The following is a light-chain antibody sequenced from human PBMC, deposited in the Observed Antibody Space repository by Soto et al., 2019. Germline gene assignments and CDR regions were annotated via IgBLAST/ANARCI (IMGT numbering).Light chain of an antibody. CDR1: HDITSA. V-gene: IGKV1-13*02. Sequence: AIPLTQAPASLSASVGDRVTITCRADHDITSALAWYQHKPGRPPKLLIYDASFLESGVPSRFSGSRFGTDFSLTISSLQPEDFGTYHCQQIKSYPLTFGGGTKVEI. J-gene: IGKJ4*01. CDR3: QQIKSYPLT. CDR2: DAS.